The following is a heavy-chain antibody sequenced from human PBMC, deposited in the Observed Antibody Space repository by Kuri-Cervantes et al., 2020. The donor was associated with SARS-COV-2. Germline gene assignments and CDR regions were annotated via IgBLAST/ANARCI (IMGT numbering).Heavy chain of an antibody. CDR1: GGTFSSYA. CDR2: IIPIFGTA. Sequence: SVKVSCKASGGTFSSYAISWVRQAPGQGLEWMGGIIPIFGTANYAQKVQGRATMTTDTSTSTAYMELRSLRSDDTAVYFCARGSGTYNDWGQGTLVTVSS. V-gene: IGHV1-69*05. J-gene: IGHJ4*02. D-gene: IGHD1-26*01. CDR3: ARGSGTYND.